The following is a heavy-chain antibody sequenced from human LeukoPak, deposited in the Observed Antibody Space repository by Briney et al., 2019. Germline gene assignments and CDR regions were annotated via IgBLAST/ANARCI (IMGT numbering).Heavy chain of an antibody. J-gene: IGHJ4*02. V-gene: IGHV3-48*01. Sequence: GGSLRLSCAASGFTFSNYSVNWVRQAPGKGLEWVSYISSGSSAIYYADSVKGRFTISRDNSKNTLYLQMNSLRIEDTAVYYCANNFDYWGQGTLVTVSS. CDR2: ISSGSSAI. CDR3: ANNFDY. CDR1: GFTFSNYS.